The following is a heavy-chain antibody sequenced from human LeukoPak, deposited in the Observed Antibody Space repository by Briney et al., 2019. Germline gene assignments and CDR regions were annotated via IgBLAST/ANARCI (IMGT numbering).Heavy chain of an antibody. CDR1: GFTFSSYA. V-gene: IGHV3-23*01. J-gene: IGHJ4*02. CDR3: AKAGVGATVFDY. Sequence: PGGSLRLSCAASGFTFSSYAMTWCRQAPGNGLESVSAISSSGGSTNYADSVKGRFTISRDNLQNTLYLQMNSLRAEDTAVYYCAKAGVGATVFDYWGQGTLVTASS. D-gene: IGHD1-26*01. CDR2: ISSSGGST.